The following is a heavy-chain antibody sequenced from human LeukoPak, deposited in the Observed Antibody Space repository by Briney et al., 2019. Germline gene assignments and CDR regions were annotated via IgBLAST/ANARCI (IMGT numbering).Heavy chain of an antibody. J-gene: IGHJ2*01. CDR2: IIRNRGSI. V-gene: IGHV3-9*01. Sequence: GGSLRLSCAASGFTFDDYAMHWVRQAPGKGLEWVSGIIRNRGSIFYADSVKGRFTMSRDNAKKSMYLQMNRVRAEDTAVYYCARLGILYWYFDLWGRGTLVTVSS. CDR1: GFTFDDYA. CDR3: ARLGILYWYFDL. D-gene: IGHD5-18*01.